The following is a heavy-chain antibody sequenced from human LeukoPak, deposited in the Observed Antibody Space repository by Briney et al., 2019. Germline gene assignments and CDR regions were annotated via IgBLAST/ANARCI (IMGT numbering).Heavy chain of an antibody. CDR3: ARLGGSGDTFDI. V-gene: IGHV4-39*01. J-gene: IGHJ3*02. D-gene: IGHD3-10*01. Sequence: PSETLSLTCTVSGGSISSSSYCWAWIRQPPGKGLEWIGCIYSSGSTYYNPSLMSRVTISVDTSRRQFSLKLSSVTAADTAVYYCARLGGSGDTFDIWDQGTMVTVSS. CDR1: GGSISSSSYC. CDR2: IYSSGST.